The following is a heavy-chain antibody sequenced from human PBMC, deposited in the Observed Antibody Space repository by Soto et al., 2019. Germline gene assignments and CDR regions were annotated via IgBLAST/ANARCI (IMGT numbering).Heavy chain of an antibody. CDR1: GGSISSSSYY. D-gene: IGHD3-10*01. CDR2: IYYSGST. V-gene: IGHV4-39*01. Sequence: QLQLQESGPGLVKPSETLSLTCTVSGGSISSSSYYWGWIRQPPGKGLEWIGSIYYSGSTYYNPALTGPVTVSVDTSKNQFSPRLSPVTAADTAINYCASLPDRGAGNNWGQGTLVTVSS. J-gene: IGHJ4*02. CDR3: ASLPDRGAGNN.